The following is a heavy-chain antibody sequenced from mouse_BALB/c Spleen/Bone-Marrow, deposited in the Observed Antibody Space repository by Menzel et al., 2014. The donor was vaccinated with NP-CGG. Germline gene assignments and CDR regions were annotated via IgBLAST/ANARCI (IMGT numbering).Heavy chain of an antibody. Sequence: QVQLQQSGAELVKPGAPVKLSCKASGYTFTSYGMNWVKRRPGRGLEWIGRIDPSDSETHYNQKFKDKATLTVDKSSSTAYIQPSSLTSEDSAVYYCARALGDGYYYAMDYWGQGTSVTVSS. CDR3: ARALGDGYYYAMDY. CDR2: IDPSDSET. J-gene: IGHJ4*01. CDR1: GYTFTSYG. V-gene: IGHV1-69*02. D-gene: IGHD2-3*01.